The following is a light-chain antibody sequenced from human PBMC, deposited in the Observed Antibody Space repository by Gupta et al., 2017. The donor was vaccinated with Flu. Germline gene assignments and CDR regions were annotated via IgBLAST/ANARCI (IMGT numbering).Light chain of an antibody. CDR1: QGVSSY. J-gene: IGKJ2*01. V-gene: IGKV3-11*01. CDR2: DAS. Sequence: PATLLLSPGESAPLSCRASQGVSSYLAWYQQKPGQAPRLLIYDASTRATGIPARFSGSGSGTDFTLTISSLEPEDFAVYYCQQHNSWPWTFGQGTKVEIK. CDR3: QQHNSWPWT.